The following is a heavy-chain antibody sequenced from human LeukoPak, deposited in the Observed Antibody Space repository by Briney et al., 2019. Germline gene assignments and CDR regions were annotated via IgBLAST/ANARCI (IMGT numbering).Heavy chain of an antibody. Sequence: PGGSLRLSCAASGFMFSNYAMSWVRQAPGKGLEWVSAISGSGDSTYYADSVKSRFTISRDNSKNTLSLQMNTLRAEDTAIYYCAKDSRSSTWYWDYYFDYWGQGTLVTVSS. D-gene: IGHD6-13*01. CDR2: ISGSGDST. CDR1: GFMFSNYA. V-gene: IGHV3-23*01. J-gene: IGHJ4*02. CDR3: AKDSRSSTWYWDYYFDY.